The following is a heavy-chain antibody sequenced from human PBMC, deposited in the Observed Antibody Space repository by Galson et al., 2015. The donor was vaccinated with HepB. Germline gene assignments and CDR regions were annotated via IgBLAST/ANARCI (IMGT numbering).Heavy chain of an antibody. J-gene: IGHJ4*02. CDR3: ANGIVGACDY. V-gene: IGHV3-23*01. CDR1: GFTFSRYG. CDR2: ISGSGGST. D-gene: IGHD1-26*01. Sequence: SLRLSCAASGFTFSRYGMHWVRQAPGKGPEWVSAISGSGGSTYYADSVKGRFTISRDNSKNTLYLQMNSLRAEDTAVYYCANGIVGACDYWGQGTLVTVSS.